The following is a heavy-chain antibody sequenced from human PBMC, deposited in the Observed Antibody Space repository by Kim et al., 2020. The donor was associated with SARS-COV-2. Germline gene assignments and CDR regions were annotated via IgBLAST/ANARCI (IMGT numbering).Heavy chain of an antibody. J-gene: IGHJ2*01. CDR3: GRYQSVVNL. Sequence: SETLSLTCSVSGASISGGSYYWTWIRQLPGKGLEWIGYIFYSGSAYYNPSLKSRLNMSVDKSKNQFSLKLTSVTVADTAVYYCGRYQSVVNLWGRGTLVTVSS. D-gene: IGHD2-15*01. CDR2: IFYSGSA. V-gene: IGHV4-31*03. CDR1: GASISGGSYY.